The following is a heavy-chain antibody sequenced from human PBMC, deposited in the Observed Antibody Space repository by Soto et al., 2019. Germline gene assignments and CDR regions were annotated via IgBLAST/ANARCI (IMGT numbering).Heavy chain of an antibody. CDR2: MNPNSGNT. Sequence: QVQLVQSGAEVKKPGASVKVSSKGSGYTFTSYHINWVRQATGQGLEWMGWMNPNSGNTGYAQTLQGRVTMTWDTSISTAYMELSSLRFEDTAMYYCARGHISSTKNWLDPWGQGTLVTVSS. D-gene: IGHD6-6*01. J-gene: IGHJ5*02. CDR1: GYTFTSYH. CDR3: ARGHISSTKNWLDP. V-gene: IGHV1-8*01.